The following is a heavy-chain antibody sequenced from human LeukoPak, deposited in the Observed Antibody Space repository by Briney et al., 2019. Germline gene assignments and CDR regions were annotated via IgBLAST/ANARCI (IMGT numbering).Heavy chain of an antibody. J-gene: IGHJ4*02. CDR3: ARGPAAVRGVI. D-gene: IGHD3-10*01. CDR1: GYTFTGYY. V-gene: IGHV1-2*02. Sequence: ASVKVSCKASGYTFTGYYMHWVRQAPGQGLEWMGWINPNSGGTDYAQKFQGRVTMTRGTSISTACMELSRLRSDDTAVYYCARGPAAVRGVIWGQGTLVTVSS. CDR2: INPNSGGT.